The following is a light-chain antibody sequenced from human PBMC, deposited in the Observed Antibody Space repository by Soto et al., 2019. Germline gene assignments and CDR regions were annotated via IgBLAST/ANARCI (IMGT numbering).Light chain of an antibody. CDR3: YQYNRYST. V-gene: IGKV1-5*01. CDR1: QSISRW. Sequence: QMTLSRCSLPAPLGYSVAITFRASQSISRWLAWYQQKPGKAPKLLSYDGSSLESGVPSRFSGSGSGTDFTLTISSLQPDDFAAYYCYQYNRYSTFGQGTRLEIK. CDR2: DGS. J-gene: IGKJ5*01.